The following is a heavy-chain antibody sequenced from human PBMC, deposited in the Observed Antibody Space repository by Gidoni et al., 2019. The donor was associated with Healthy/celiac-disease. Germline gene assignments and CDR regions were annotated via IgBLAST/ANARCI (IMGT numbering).Heavy chain of an antibody. Sequence: EVQLVEAGGGLVKHGGSLRRSCAASGFTFSRYSMNWVRQAPGKGLEWVSSISSSSSYIYYADSVKGRFTISRDNAKNSLYLQLNSLSAEGTAVYYCVSGSRIAARPRYSRGWPGRYWGPGTLVTVSS. CDR1: GFTFSRYS. V-gene: IGHV3-21*01. D-gene: IGHD6-6*01. J-gene: IGHJ4*02. CDR2: ISSSSSYI. CDR3: VSGSRIAARPRYSRGWPGRY.